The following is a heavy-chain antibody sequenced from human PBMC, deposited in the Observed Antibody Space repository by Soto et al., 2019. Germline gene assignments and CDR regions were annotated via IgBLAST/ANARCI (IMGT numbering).Heavy chain of an antibody. CDR2: ISTYNGNT. Sequence: GASVKVSCKASGYTLTIYGISWVRQAPGQGLEWMGGISTYNGNTNHAQKLQGRVTMTTDTSTSTAYMELGSLRSDDTAVYYCARDTVWAFDIWGQGTMVTVSS. V-gene: IGHV1-18*01. CDR1: GYTLTIYG. CDR3: ARDTVWAFDI. J-gene: IGHJ3*02. D-gene: IGHD4-17*01.